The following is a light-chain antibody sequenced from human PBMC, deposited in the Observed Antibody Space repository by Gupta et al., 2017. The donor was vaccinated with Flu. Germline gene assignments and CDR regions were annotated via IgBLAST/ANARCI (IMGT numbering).Light chain of an antibody. Sequence: DIVMTQSPDSLAVSLGDRATINCKSSQSVLYSSNNKNYLAWYQQTPGPPTKLVIYWASTRESGVPDRFSGSGSGTDFTLTISSLQAEDVAVYYCQQYYSTPAVFGQGTRLEIK. V-gene: IGKV4-1*01. CDR3: QQYYSTPAV. CDR1: QSVLYSSNNKNY. CDR2: WAS. J-gene: IGKJ5*01.